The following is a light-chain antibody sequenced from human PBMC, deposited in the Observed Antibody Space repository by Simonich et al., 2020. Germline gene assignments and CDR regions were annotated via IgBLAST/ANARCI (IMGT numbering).Light chain of an antibody. CDR1: QMVRSY. V-gene: IGKV3-11*01. CDR2: DAY. CDR3: QQYNNWPFT. J-gene: IGKJ3*01. Sequence: EIVLTQSPATLSLYPGERATLSCRARQMVRSYLACYQQNPVQAPRLLIYDAYNRATGIPARFSGSGSGTDFPLTISSLEPEDFAVYYCQQYNNWPFTFGPGTKVDIK.